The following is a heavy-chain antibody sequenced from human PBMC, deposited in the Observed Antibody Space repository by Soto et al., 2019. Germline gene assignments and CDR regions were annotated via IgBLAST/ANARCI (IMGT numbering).Heavy chain of an antibody. V-gene: IGHV4-34*01. Sequence: QVQLQQWGAGLLKPSETLSLNCAVYGGSFYWTWIRQPPGKGLEWIGEIRHSGSTNYNPSLKSRVSISIDRYKSQVSLTVYSVTAADTAVYYCARGGGDYDYAVDVWGPGTTVTVSS. D-gene: IGHD4-17*01. J-gene: IGHJ6*02. CDR1: GGSFY. CDR3: ARGGGDYDYAVDV. CDR2: IRHSGST.